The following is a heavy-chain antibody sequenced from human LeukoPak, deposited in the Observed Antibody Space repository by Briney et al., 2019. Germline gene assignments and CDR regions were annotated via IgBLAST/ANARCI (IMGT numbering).Heavy chain of an antibody. Sequence: SETLSLTCTVSGYSISSGYYWGWIRQPPGKGLEWIGSIYHSGSTYYNPSLKSRVTISVDTSKNQFSLKLNSVTAADTAVYYCARADESLVYGMDVWGPGTTVIVSS. CDR2: IYHSGST. J-gene: IGHJ6*02. V-gene: IGHV4-38-2*02. CDR3: ARADESLVYGMDV. CDR1: GYSISSGYY.